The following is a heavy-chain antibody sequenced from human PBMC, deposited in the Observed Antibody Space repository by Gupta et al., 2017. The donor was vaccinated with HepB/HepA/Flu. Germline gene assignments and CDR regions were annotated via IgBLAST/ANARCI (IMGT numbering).Heavy chain of an antibody. CDR2: ISGSGGTT. V-gene: IGHV3-23*01. Sequence: EVQVLESGGGLVQPGGSLRLSCAASGFTLSHYAMSWVRQAPGKGLEWVSDISGSGGTTYNTDSVKGRFTISRDNSKNTLYLQMNSLRAEDTAVYYCAKGKSGSKYYYYMDVWGKGTTVTVS. J-gene: IGHJ6*03. CDR1: GFTLSHYA. CDR3: AKGKSGSKYYYYMDV. D-gene: IGHD1-26*01.